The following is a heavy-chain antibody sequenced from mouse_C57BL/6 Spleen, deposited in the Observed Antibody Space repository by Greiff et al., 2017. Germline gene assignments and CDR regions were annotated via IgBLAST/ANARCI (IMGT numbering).Heavy chain of an antibody. CDR3: ASDTTLVPTDY. Sequence: VQLKESGAELARPGASVKLSCKASGYTFTSYGISWVKQRTGQGLEWIAEICPGSGNTYYNEKVKGKATLSADKSSSTAYMELRSLTSEDPAVYFCASDTTLVPTDYWAQGTTLTVSS. CDR2: ICPGSGNT. D-gene: IGHD1-1*01. CDR1: GYTFTSYG. V-gene: IGHV1-81*01. J-gene: IGHJ2*01.